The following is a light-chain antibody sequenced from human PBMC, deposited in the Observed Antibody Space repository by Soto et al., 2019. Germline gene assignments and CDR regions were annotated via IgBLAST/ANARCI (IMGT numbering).Light chain of an antibody. CDR3: QQYQNLWT. Sequence: EIVLTQSPATLSLSPGERATLSCRASQTIYSNVAWYQHRPGQAPRLLIYRASTRATGVPARFSGSGSGTEFTLTISGLQSEDFALYYCQQYQNLWTFGQGTKVDIK. V-gene: IGKV3-15*01. CDR1: QTIYSN. CDR2: RAS. J-gene: IGKJ1*01.